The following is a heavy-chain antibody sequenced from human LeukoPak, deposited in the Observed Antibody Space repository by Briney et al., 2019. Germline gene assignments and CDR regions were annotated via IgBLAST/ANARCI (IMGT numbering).Heavy chain of an antibody. V-gene: IGHV1-8*01. D-gene: IGHD4-17*01. Sequence: ASVKVSCKASGYTFTSYDINWVRQATGQGLEWMGWMNPNSGNTGYAQKFQGRVTMTRNTSISTAYMELSSLRSEDTAVYYCAGGRRAVTTYNYWGQGTLVTVSS. CDR1: GYTFTSYD. CDR2: MNPNSGNT. J-gene: IGHJ4*02. CDR3: AGGRRAVTTYNY.